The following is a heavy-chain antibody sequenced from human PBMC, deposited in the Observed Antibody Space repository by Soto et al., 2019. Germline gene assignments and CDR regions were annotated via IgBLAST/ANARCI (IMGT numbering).Heavy chain of an antibody. Sequence: EVQLVESGGGLVQPGGSLRLSCAASGFTFSSCWMSWVRQAPGKGLEWVANIKEDGIREYYLYSVKGRFTISRDNAKNSLYLQMNSLRAEDTAVYYCALEMHLGSGWGDIDYCGQGTLVTVSS. D-gene: IGHD6-19*01. CDR1: GFTFSSCW. CDR3: ALEMHLGSGWGDIDY. V-gene: IGHV3-7*03. J-gene: IGHJ4*02. CDR2: IKEDGIRE.